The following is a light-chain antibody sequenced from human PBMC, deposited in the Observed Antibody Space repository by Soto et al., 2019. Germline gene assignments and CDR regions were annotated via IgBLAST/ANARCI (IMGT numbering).Light chain of an antibody. J-gene: IGKJ1*01. CDR3: QKYNSAPPAT. CDR2: AAS. Sequence: DIQMTQSPSSLSASVGDRVTITCRASQGISNYLAWYQQKPGKVPKLLIYAASTLQSGVPSRFSGSGSGTDFTLTISSLQPEDVATYYCQKYNSAPPATFGQGTKVEIK. V-gene: IGKV1-27*01. CDR1: QGISNY.